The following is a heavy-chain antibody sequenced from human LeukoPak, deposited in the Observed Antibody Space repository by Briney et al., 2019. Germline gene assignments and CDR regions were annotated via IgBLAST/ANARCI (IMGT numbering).Heavy chain of an antibody. Sequence: GGSLRLSCAASGFTFDDYAMHWVRHAPGKGLEWVSGISWNSGSIGYVDSVKGRFTISRDNAKNSLYLQMNSLRAEDTALYYCAKDEYYDILTGWYFDLWGRGTLVTVSS. J-gene: IGHJ2*01. CDR2: ISWNSGSI. V-gene: IGHV3-9*01. CDR3: AKDEYYDILTGWYFDL. D-gene: IGHD3-9*01. CDR1: GFTFDDYA.